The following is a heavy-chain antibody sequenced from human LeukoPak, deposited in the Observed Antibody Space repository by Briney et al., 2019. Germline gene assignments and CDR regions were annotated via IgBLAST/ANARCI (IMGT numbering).Heavy chain of an antibody. CDR3: AKVWAVYYYYGMDV. D-gene: IGHD3-16*01. CDR1: GFTFTSFA. CDR2: IRGSGGDT. V-gene: IGHV3-23*01. Sequence: GGSLRLSCAVSGFTFTSFAMSWVRQAPGKGLEWVATIRGSGGDTYYPDSMRGRFTISGDLSKNTLYLQMNSLRAEDTAVYYCAKVWAVYYYYGMDVWGQGTMVTVSS. J-gene: IGHJ6*02.